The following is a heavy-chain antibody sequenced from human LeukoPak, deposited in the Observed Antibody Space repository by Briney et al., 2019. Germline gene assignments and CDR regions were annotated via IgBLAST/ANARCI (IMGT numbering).Heavy chain of an antibody. CDR3: AFLGYCSSTSCYGGNYFDY. Sequence: GASVKVSCKASGGTFSSYAISWVRQAPGQGLEWMGRIIPILGIANYAQKFQGRVTITADKSTSTAYMELSSLRSEDTAVYYCAFLGYCSSTSCYGGNYFDYWGQGTLVTVSS. CDR2: IIPILGIA. J-gene: IGHJ4*02. D-gene: IGHD2-2*01. CDR1: GGTFSSYA. V-gene: IGHV1-69*04.